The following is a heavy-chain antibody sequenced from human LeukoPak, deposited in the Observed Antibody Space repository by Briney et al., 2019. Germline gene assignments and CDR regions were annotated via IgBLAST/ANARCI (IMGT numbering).Heavy chain of an antibody. J-gene: IGHJ4*02. D-gene: IGHD3-22*01. CDR2: INPNSGGT. CDR3: ARDVLTYYYGSSGLDY. V-gene: IGHV1-2*06. CDR1: RYTFTGYY. Sequence: ASVKVSCKASRYTFTGYYMHWVRQAPGQGLEWMGRINPNSGGTNYAQKFQGRVTMTRDTSISTAYMELSRLRSDDTAVYYCARDVLTYYYGSSGLDYWGQGTLVTVSS.